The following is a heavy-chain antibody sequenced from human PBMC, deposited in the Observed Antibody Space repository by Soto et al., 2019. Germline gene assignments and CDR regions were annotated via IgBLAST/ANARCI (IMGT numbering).Heavy chain of an antibody. CDR3: ARGETFPSSAWFDY. D-gene: IGHD6-19*01. V-gene: IGHV1-18*01. CDR1: RYTFTSYG. J-gene: IGHJ4*02. CDR2: ISAYNGNT. Sequence: ASVKVSCKASRYTFTSYGMSWVRQAPGQGLEWMGLISAYNGNTNYAQKLQGRVTMTTDTSTSTAYMELRSLRSDDTAVYYCARGETFPSSAWFDYWGQGTLVTVSS.